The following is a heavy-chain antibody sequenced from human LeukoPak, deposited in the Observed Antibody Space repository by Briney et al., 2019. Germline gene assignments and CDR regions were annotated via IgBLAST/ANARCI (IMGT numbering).Heavy chain of an antibody. V-gene: IGHV3-74*01. CDR2: ISTDGTST. Sequence: PGRSLRLSCAASGFRFSDYWMFWVRQAPGKGPVWVSHISTDGTSTTYADSVKGRFTISRDNAKNTMYLHMNSLRVEDTAVYYCARFSSAGEDYWGQGTLVTVSS. D-gene: IGHD2-15*01. CDR3: ARFSSAGEDY. J-gene: IGHJ4*02. CDR1: GFRFSDYW.